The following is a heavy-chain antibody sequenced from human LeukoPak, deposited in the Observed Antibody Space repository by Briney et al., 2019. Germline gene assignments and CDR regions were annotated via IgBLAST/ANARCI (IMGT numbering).Heavy chain of an antibody. CDR1: GFTCTSYD. CDR3: VRDGEGVAISVNYWFDP. V-gene: IGHV1-8*01. Sequence: ASVKVSCKASGFTCTSYDINWVRQTSGQWLEWMGWTNPNNGNTGYAQKFQGRVTMTRDTSISTAYMELRSLRSEDTAMYYCVRDGEGVAISVNYWFDPWGQGTLVTVSS. J-gene: IGHJ5*02. D-gene: IGHD3-10*01. CDR2: TNPNNGNT.